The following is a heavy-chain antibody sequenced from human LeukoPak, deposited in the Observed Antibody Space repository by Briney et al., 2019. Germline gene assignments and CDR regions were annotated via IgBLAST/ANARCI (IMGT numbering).Heavy chain of an antibody. CDR3: ARPLGYCSSTSCPPSSYYYYMDV. CDR2: ISSSGSTI. J-gene: IGHJ6*03. CDR1: GFTFSDYY. D-gene: IGHD2-2*01. Sequence: PGGSLRLSCAASGFTFSDYYMSWIRQAPGKGLEWVSYISSSGSTIYYADSVKGRFTISRDNDKNSLYLQMNSLRAEDTAVYYCARPLGYCSSTSCPPSSYYYYMDVWGKGTTVTVSS. V-gene: IGHV3-11*04.